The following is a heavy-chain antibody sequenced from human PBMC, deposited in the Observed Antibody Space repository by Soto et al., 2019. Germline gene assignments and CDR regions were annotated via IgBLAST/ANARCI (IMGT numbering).Heavy chain of an antibody. J-gene: IGHJ5*02. CDR3: ARSYYYGSGSYYNVWFDP. CDR1: GFSVTTSGVG. Sequence: QITLKESGPPLVKPTQTLTLTCTFSGFSVTTSGVGVGWIRQPPGKALEWLALIYWDDDKRYSPSLNNRATINKDTSKNQVVLTMTNMDVVDTATYYCARSYYYGSGSYYNVWFDPWGQGTQVTVSS. D-gene: IGHD3-10*01. CDR2: IYWDDDK. V-gene: IGHV2-5*02.